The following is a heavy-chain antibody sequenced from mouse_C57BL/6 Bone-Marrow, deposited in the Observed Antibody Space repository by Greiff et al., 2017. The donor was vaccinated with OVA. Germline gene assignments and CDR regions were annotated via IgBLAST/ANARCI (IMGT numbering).Heavy chain of an antibody. D-gene: IGHD1-1*01. J-gene: IGHJ1*03. CDR3: ARRLYYYGTVP. Sequence: QVQLQQPGAELVRPGSSVKLSCKASGYTFTSYWMDWVKQRPGQGLEWIGNIYPSDSETHYNQKFKDKATLTVDKSSSTAYMQLSSLTSEDSAVYYCARRLYYYGTVPWGTGTTVTVSS. V-gene: IGHV1-61*01. CDR2: IYPSDSET. CDR1: GYTFTSYW.